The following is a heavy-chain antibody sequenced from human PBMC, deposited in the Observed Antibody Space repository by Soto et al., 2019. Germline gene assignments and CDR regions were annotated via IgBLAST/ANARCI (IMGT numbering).Heavy chain of an antibody. D-gene: IGHD6-19*01. CDR2: INPNSGGT. Sequence: ASVKVSCKASGYTFTDYYMHWVRQAPGQGLEWMGWINPNSGGTNYAQKFQGRVTMTRDTSISTAYMELNRLKSDDTAVYYCARDQSPSSGWPGMDVWGQGTTVTVSS. J-gene: IGHJ6*02. V-gene: IGHV1-2*02. CDR1: GYTFTDYY. CDR3: ARDQSPSSGWPGMDV.